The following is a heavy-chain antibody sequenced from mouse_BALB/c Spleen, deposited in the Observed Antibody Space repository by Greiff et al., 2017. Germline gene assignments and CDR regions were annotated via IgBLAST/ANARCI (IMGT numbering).Heavy chain of an antibody. J-gene: IGHJ1*01. CDR1: GFSLTSYG. D-gene: IGHD2-1*01. CDR3: AREVYGNYWYFDV. CDR2: IWAGGST. V-gene: IGHV2-9*02. Sequence: VQVVESGPGLVAPSQSLSITCTVSGFSLTSYGVHWVRQPPGKGLEWLGVIWAGGSTNYNSALMSRLSISKDNSKSQVFLKMNSLQTDDTAMYYCAREVYGNYWYFDVWGAGTTVTVSS.